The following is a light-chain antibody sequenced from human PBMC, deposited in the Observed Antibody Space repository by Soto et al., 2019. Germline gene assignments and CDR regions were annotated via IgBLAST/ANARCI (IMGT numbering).Light chain of an antibody. CDR2: GAS. CDR1: QSVSSSY. CDR3: QQYGSSPRT. V-gene: IGKV3-20*01. Sequence: EIVLTQSPGTLSLSPWERATLSCRASQSVSSSYLAWYQQKPGQAPRLLIYGASSRATGIPDRFSGSGSGTDVPRTISRLEPEDFAVYYCQQYGSSPRTFGQGTKV. J-gene: IGKJ1*01.